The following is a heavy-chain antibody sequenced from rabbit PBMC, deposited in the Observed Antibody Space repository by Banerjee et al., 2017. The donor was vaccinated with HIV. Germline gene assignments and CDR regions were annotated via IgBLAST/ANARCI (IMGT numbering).Heavy chain of an antibody. CDR2: INTSSGNT. J-gene: IGHJ4*01. Sequence: QEQLKESGGGLVQPGGSLKLSCKASGFSFSNKYVMCWVRQAPGKGLEWIACINTSSGNTVYASWAKGRFTISRTSSTTVTLQMTSLTAADTATYFCARSADTAYGYGLNLWGPGTLVTVS. V-gene: IGHV1S45*01. CDR1: GFSFSNKYV. CDR3: ARSADTAYGYGLNL. D-gene: IGHD6-1*01.